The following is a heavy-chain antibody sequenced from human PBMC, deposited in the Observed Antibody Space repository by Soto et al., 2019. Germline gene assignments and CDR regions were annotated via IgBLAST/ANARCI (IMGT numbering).Heavy chain of an antibody. CDR2: IYYRGST. CDR1: GGSIRSGVYY. Sequence: NPSETLSPPFTVSGGSIRSGVYYWSWIRQHPGKGLQWIGYIYYRGSTYYNPSLKSRVTISVDTSTNQSSLKLRAVTAADTAVYYCARDRGTGSPRGWSDPWGQGTLVTVAA. CDR3: ARDRGTGSPRGWSDP. J-gene: IGHJ5*02. V-gene: IGHV4-31*03. D-gene: IGHD1-1*01.